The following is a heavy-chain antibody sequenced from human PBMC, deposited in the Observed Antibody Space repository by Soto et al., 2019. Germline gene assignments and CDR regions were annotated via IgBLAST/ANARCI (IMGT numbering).Heavy chain of an antibody. Sequence: GASVKVSCKASGGTFSSYAISWVRQAPGQGLEWMGIINPSGGSTSYAQKFQGRVTMTRDTSTSTVYMELSSLRSEDTAVYYCARWVYSYGMFCYYGMDVWGQGTTVTVSS. CDR2: INPSGGST. V-gene: IGHV1-46*01. CDR3: ARWVYSYGMFCYYGMDV. J-gene: IGHJ6*02. D-gene: IGHD5-18*01. CDR1: GGTFSSYA.